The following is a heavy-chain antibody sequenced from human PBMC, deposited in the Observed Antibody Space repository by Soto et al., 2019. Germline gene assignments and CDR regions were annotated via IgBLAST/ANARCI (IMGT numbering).Heavy chain of an antibody. Sequence: ASVKVSCKASGYTFTGYYMHWVRQAPGQGLEWMGWINPNSGGTNYAQKFQGWVTMTRDTSISTAYMELSRLRSDDTAVYYCARGKNAIAVAGIHSGRDAFDIWGQGPIVTVSS. CDR2: INPNSGGT. D-gene: IGHD6-19*01. V-gene: IGHV1-2*04. CDR3: ARGKNAIAVAGIHSGRDAFDI. J-gene: IGHJ3*02. CDR1: GYTFTGYY.